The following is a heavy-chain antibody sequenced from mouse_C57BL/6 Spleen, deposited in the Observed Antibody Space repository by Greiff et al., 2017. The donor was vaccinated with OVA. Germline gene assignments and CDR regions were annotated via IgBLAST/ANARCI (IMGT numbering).Heavy chain of an antibody. CDR3: ARLGDYDGFAY. CDR2: ISNGGGST. CDR1: GFTFSDYY. D-gene: IGHD2-4*01. Sequence: DVMLVESGGGLVQPGGSLKLSCAASGFTFSDYYMYWVRQTPEQRLEWVAYISNGGGSTYYPDTVKGRFTISRDNAKNTLYLQMSRLKSEDTAMYYCARLGDYDGFAYWGQGTLVTVSA. J-gene: IGHJ3*01. V-gene: IGHV5-12*01.